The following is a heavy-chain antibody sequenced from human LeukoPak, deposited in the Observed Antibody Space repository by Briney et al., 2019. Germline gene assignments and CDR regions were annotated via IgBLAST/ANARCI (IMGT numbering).Heavy chain of an antibody. D-gene: IGHD3-22*01. Sequence: GGSLRLSCAASGFTFSSYGMHWVRQAPGKGLEWVSAISGSGGSTYYADSVKGRFTISRDNSKNTLYLQMNSLRAEDTAVYYCAKGTRGYYDSSGYHPRFGYWGQGTLVTVSS. CDR2: ISGSGGST. J-gene: IGHJ4*02. CDR1: GFTFSSYG. V-gene: IGHV3-23*01. CDR3: AKGTRGYYDSSGYHPRFGY.